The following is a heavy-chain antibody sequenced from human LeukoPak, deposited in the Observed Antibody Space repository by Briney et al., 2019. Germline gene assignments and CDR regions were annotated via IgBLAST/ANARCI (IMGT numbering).Heavy chain of an antibody. J-gene: IGHJ3*01. CDR1: GYRFTDYW. D-gene: IGHD3-10*01. CDR2: IYPDDSDI. Sequence: GESLKISCKGSGYRFTDYWIGWVRQMPGKGLQWMGVIYPDDSDIRYSPSFQGQVTISADKSIITAYLQWSSLKASDAAMYYCARHGRGSRSPNAFDFWGQGTMVTVSS. CDR3: ARHGRGSRSPNAFDF. V-gene: IGHV5-51*01.